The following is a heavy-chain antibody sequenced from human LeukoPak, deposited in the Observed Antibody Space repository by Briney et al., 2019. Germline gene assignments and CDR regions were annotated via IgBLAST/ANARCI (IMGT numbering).Heavy chain of an antibody. V-gene: IGHV4-38-2*01. D-gene: IGHD2-2*01. CDR2: IYHSGST. CDR3: AVTIVVVPAASTYYFDY. J-gene: IGHJ4*02. CDR1: GYSISSGYY. Sequence: SETLSLTCAVSGYSISSGYYWGWIRQPPGKGLEWIGSIYHSGSTYYNPSLKSRVTISVDTSKNQFSLKLSSVTAADTAVYYCAVTIVVVPAASTYYFDYRGQGTLVTVSS.